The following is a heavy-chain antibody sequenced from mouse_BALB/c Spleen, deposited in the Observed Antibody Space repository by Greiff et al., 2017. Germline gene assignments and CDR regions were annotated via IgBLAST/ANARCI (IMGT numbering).Heavy chain of an antibody. J-gene: IGHJ2*01. Sequence: EVKLQESGPSLVKPSQTLSLTCSVTGDSITSGYWNWIRKFPGNKLEYMGYISYSGSTYYNPSLKSRISITRDTSKNQYYLQLNSVTTEDTATYYCARLPYDHDEEYFDYWGQGTTLTVSS. V-gene: IGHV3-8*02. CDR1: GDSITSGY. CDR3: ARLPYDHDEEYFDY. CDR2: ISYSGST. D-gene: IGHD2-4*01.